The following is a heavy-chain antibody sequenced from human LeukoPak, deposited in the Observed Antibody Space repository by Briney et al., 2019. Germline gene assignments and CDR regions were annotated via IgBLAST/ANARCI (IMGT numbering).Heavy chain of an antibody. D-gene: IGHD6-25*01. CDR1: GDSISSRNYY. Sequence: SETLSLTCSVSGDSISSRNYYWGWIRQPPGKGLEWIGSIYYSGSTYYNPSLKSRVTISVDTSKNQFSLKLSSVTAADTAVYYCARQMSRYYYGMDVWGQGTTVTVSS. CDR3: ARQMSRYYYGMDV. CDR2: IYYSGST. V-gene: IGHV4-39*01. J-gene: IGHJ6*02.